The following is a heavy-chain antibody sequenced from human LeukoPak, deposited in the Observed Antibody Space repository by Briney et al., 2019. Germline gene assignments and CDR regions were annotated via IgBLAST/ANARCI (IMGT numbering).Heavy chain of an antibody. V-gene: IGHV3-48*01. Sequence: GGSLRLSCAASGFTFSSFSLNGVRQAPGKGLEWVSYISSSSSTIYYADSVKGQFTISRANAKNSLYLQMNSLRAEDTAVYYCTRAVMYYNILTGPDNWFAPGGQATLVTVSS. J-gene: IGHJ5*02. CDR1: GFTFSSFS. CDR3: TRAVMYYNILTGPDNWFAP. D-gene: IGHD3-9*01. CDR2: ISSSSSTI.